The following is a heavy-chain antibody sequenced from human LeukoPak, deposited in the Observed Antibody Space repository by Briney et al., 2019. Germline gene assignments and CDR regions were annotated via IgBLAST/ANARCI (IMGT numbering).Heavy chain of an antibody. V-gene: IGHV3-66*01. D-gene: IGHD4-17*01. CDR1: GFTASSNY. CDR3: ARDLRYCDYVPYYYYYYGMDV. J-gene: IGHJ6*02. Sequence: PGGSLRLSCAASGFTASSNYMSWVRQAPGKGLEWVSVIYSGGSTYYADSVKGRFTISRDNSKNTLYLQMNSLRAEDTAVYYCARDLRYCDYVPYYYYYYGMDVWGQGTTVTVSS. CDR2: IYSGGST.